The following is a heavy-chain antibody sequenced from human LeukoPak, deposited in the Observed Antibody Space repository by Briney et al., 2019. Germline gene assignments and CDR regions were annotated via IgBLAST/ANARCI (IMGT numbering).Heavy chain of an antibody. V-gene: IGHV1-18*04. CDR2: ISAYNGNT. CDR1: GYTFTGYY. D-gene: IGHD1-26*01. Sequence: ASVKVSCKASGYTFTGYYMHWVRQAPGQGLEWMGWISAYNGNTNYAQKLQGRVTMTTDTSTSTAYMELRSLRSDDTAVYYCAREYIVGATIYYFDNWGQGTLVTVSS. CDR3: AREYIVGATIYYFDN. J-gene: IGHJ4*02.